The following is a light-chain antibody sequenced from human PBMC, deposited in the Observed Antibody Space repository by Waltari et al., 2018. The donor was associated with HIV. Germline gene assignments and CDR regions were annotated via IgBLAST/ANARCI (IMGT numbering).Light chain of an antibody. CDR3: QQYRYSPLT. V-gene: IGKV1-5*03. Sequence: DIQMTQSPSTLSAFVGARVTITCRASHSVSSRVAWSQKKPGKAPKLMIYGASSLKSAVPSRCSGSGSGTEFTLTISGLQADDFATYYCQQYRYSPLTFGQGTKVDI. CDR2: GAS. CDR1: HSVSSR. J-gene: IGKJ1*01.